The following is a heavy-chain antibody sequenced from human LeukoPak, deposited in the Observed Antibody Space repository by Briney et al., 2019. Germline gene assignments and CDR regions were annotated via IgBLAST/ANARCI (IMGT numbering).Heavy chain of an antibody. CDR2: MNPNSGNT. Sequence: ASVKVSCKASGYTFTSYDISWVRQATGQGLEWMGWMNPNSGNTGYAQKFQGRVTMTRNTSISTAYMELSSLRSEDTAVYYCARVKGYDFWSGYYSYYYYGMDVWGQGTTVTVSS. J-gene: IGHJ6*02. D-gene: IGHD3-3*01. CDR3: ARVKGYDFWSGYYSYYYYGMDV. CDR1: GYTFTSYD. V-gene: IGHV1-8*01.